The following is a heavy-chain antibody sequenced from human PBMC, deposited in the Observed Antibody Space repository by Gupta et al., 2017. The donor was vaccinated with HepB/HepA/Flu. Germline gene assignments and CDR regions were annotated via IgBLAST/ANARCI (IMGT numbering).Heavy chain of an antibody. Sequence: QVQLQQWGAGLLKPSETLSLTCAVSGGSFSGYYWTWIRQPPGKGLEWVGEINYSGDTTYSPSLKSRVTISVDTSKDQFSLRLTSVTAADTAVYYCVRGPYYFDSSGSDYWGQGTLVTVSS. J-gene: IGHJ4*02. CDR3: VRGPYYFDSSGSDY. V-gene: IGHV4-34*01. CDR1: GGSFSGYY. D-gene: IGHD3-22*01. CDR2: INYSGDT.